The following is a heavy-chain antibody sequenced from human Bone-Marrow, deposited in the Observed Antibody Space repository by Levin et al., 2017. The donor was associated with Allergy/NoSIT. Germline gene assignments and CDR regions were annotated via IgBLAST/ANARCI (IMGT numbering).Heavy chain of an antibody. CDR1: GGSMSNYY. CDR2: IRDSGST. D-gene: IGHD1-1*01. J-gene: IGHJ3*02. V-gene: IGHV4-59*01. CDR3: ARVGTTAHIGAFEN. Sequence: SETLSLTCSVSGGSMSNYYWSWVRQPPGKGLEWIGYIRDSGSTNYNPSLKSRVTISVDTSKNQFSLNLKSVSDADTAVYFCARVGTTAHIGAFENWGQGTMVTVSS.